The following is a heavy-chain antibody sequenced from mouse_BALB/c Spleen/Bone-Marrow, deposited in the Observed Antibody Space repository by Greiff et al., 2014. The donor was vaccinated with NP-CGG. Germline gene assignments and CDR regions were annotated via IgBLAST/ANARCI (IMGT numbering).Heavy chain of an antibody. CDR2: IWAGGST. J-gene: IGHJ4*01. Sequence: QVQLQQSGPGLMAPSQSLSITCTVSGFSLTSYGVHWVRQPPGKGLEWLGVIWAGGSTNYNSALMSRLSISKDNSKSQVFLKMNSLQIDDTAMYYCARSGLRRPAMDYWGQGTSVTVSS. CDR3: ARSGLRRPAMDY. CDR1: GFSLTSYG. V-gene: IGHV2-9*02. D-gene: IGHD2-4*01.